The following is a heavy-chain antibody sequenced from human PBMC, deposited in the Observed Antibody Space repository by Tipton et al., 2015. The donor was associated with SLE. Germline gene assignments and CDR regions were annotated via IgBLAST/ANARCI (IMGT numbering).Heavy chain of an antibody. V-gene: IGHV4-59*01. Sequence: LRLSCAASGFTFSSYAMSWVRQAPGKGLEWVGYIYYSGSTNYNPSLKSRVTISVDTSKNQFSLKLSSVTAADTAVYYCARSPGPSGLDVWGQGTTVTVSS. CDR3: ARSPGPSGLDV. CDR1: GFTFSSYA. J-gene: IGHJ6*02. CDR2: IYYSGST.